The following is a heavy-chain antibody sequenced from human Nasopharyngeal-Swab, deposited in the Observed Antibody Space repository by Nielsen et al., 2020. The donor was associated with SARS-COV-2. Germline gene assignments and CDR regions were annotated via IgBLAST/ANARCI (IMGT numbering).Heavy chain of an antibody. CDR1: GFTFSSYW. J-gene: IGHJ6*02. CDR3: ARRVGYCSGGSCPSGYYGMDV. CDR2: TKEDGTVT. Sequence: GESLKISCAATGFTFSSYWMSWVRQAPGRGLEWLAHTKEDGTVTHYVDSVRGRFTVSRDNSKNTLYLQMNSLRAEDTAVYYCARRVGYCSGGSCPSGYYGMDVWGQGTTVTVSS. V-gene: IGHV3-7*03. D-gene: IGHD2-15*01.